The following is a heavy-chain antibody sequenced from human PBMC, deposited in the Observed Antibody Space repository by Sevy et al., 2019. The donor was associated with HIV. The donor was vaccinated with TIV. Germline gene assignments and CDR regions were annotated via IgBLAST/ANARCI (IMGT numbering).Heavy chain of an antibody. D-gene: IGHD4-17*01. V-gene: IGHV1-24*01. J-gene: IGHJ4*02. CDR3: ATSLRTTVTTTIDY. CDR1: GYTLTELS. CDR2: FDPEDGET. Sequence: ASVKVSCKVSGYTLTELSMHWLRQAPGKGLEWMGGFDPEDGETIYAQKFQGRVTMTEDTSTDTAYMELSSLRSEDTAVYYCATSLRTTVTTTIDYWGQGTLVTVSS.